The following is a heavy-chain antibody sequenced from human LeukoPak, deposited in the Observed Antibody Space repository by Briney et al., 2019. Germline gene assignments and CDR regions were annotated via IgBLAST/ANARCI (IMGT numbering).Heavy chain of an antibody. CDR2: VSGSGVT. J-gene: IGHJ4*02. Sequence: SETLSLTGTVSGGSISSANYYWTWIRQSAGKGLEWIGRVSGSGVTTYNPSLKSRVTILVDMSNKQFYLRLNSVTAADTAVYYCARAGGVLGYFDCWGQGALVTVS. CDR3: ARAGGVLGYFDC. CDR1: GGSISSANYY. D-gene: IGHD3-10*01. V-gene: IGHV4-61*02.